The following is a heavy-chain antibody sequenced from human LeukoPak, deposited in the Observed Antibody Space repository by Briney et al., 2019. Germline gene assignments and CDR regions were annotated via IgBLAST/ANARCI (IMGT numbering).Heavy chain of an antibody. CDR2: ISRTSSYI. V-gene: IGHV3-21*01. D-gene: IGHD2-8*01. Sequence: PGGSLRLSCAAAGFGFSTYSMNWVRQTPGKGLEWVSSISRTSSYIYYADSVKGRFTLSRDNGKNSLYLQMNSLRAEDTAVYYCARGGMGANSQEYFYYGMDVWGQGTTVTVSS. CDR1: GFGFSTYS. CDR3: ARGGMGANSQEYFYYGMDV. J-gene: IGHJ6*02.